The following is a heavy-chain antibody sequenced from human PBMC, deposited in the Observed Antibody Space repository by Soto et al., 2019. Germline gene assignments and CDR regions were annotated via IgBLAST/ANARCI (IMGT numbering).Heavy chain of an antibody. CDR1: GGSISSYY. CDR3: ARSGGSFNFDY. CDR2: IQGSGNT. D-gene: IGHD1-26*01. V-gene: IGHV4-4*07. J-gene: IGHJ4*02. Sequence: PSETLSLTCSVSGGSISSYYWSWIRQPAGKGLEWIGRIQGSGNTNYNPSLKSRVTMSGDTSKNQFSLKLSSVTAADTAVYYCARSGGSFNFDYWGPGTLVTVSS.